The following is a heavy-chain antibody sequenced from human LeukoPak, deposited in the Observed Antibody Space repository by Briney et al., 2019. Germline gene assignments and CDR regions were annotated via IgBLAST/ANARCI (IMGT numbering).Heavy chain of an antibody. CDR2: IPDSGHTT. CDR3: AKHPGPYGANPFTD. J-gene: IGHJ4*02. V-gene: IGHV3-23*01. D-gene: IGHD4-23*01. Sequence: GGSLRLSCAVPGFTFTNYAMSWVRQAPGKGLEWVSTIPDSGHTTDYADSVKGRFIISRDNSKNTLYLDMNSLSIGDTAVYYCAKHPGPYGANPFTDWGQGTLVTVSS. CDR1: GFTFTNYA.